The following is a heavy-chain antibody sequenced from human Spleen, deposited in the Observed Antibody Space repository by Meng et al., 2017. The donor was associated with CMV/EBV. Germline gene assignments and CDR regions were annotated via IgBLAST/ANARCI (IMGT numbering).Heavy chain of an antibody. CDR3: ARPGTYYYGSGSYAY. Sequence: SGYGFTCYWVGWVRHMPRKALEWVVIIYPRDSDTKYSPSFQGQVTISADKSNSTAYLQWSSLKASDTTMYSCARPGTYYYGSGSYAYWGQGTLVTVSS. D-gene: IGHD3-10*01. V-gene: IGHV5-51*01. J-gene: IGHJ4*02. CDR1: GYGFTCYW. CDR2: IYPRDSDT.